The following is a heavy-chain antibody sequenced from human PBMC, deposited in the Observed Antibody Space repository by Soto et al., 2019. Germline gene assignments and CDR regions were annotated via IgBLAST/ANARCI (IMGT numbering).Heavy chain of an antibody. CDR2: INSDGSST. D-gene: IGHD3-9*01. J-gene: IGHJ6*03. Sequence: GGSLRLSCAASGFTFSSYWMHWVRQAPGKGLVWVSRINSDGSSTSYADSVKGRFTISRDNAKNTLYLQMNSLRAEDTAVYYCTVAGVGRQGYDILTIRPTYYYYMDVWGKGTTVTVSS. V-gene: IGHV3-74*01. CDR3: TVAGVGRQGYDILTIRPTYYYYMDV. CDR1: GFTFSSYW.